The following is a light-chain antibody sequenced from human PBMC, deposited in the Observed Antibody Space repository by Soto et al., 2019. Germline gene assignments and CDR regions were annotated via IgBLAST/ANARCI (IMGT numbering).Light chain of an antibody. CDR1: QGVTTN. V-gene: IGKV3-15*01. CDR2: DVS. J-gene: IGKJ5*01. CDR3: QQYNNWPFS. Sequence: EILMTQSPATLSLSPGERFTLSCRAGQGVTTNFAWYQQKSGQSPRLLIYDVSSRATGVPSRFSGTGSETDFTLTISGLQSEDSAIYFCQQYNNWPFSFGQGTRLEIK.